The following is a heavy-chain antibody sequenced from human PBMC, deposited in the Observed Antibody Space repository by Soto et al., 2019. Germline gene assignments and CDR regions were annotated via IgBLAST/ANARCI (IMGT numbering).Heavy chain of an antibody. CDR2: IYYSGST. Sequence: SETLSLTCTVSGGSISSSSYYWGWIRQPPGKGLEWIGSIYYSGSTYYNPSLKSRVTISVDTSKNQFSLKLSSVTAADTAVYYCARVNRGHVLRFLEWPNYGDYWGQGTLVTVSS. D-gene: IGHD3-3*01. V-gene: IGHV4-39*01. CDR1: GGSISSSSYY. J-gene: IGHJ4*02. CDR3: ARVNRGHVLRFLEWPNYGDY.